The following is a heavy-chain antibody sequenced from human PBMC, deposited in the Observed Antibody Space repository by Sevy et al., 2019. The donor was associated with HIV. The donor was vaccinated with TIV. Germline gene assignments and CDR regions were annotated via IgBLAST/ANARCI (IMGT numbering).Heavy chain of an antibody. D-gene: IGHD3-10*01. CDR1: GDSVSSNSAA. CDR2: THYRSKWSY. CDR3: ARGDYFGSGSRSLGYYYGMDV. V-gene: IGHV6-1*01. J-gene: IGHJ6*02. Sequence: SQTLSLTCVIYGDSVSSNSAAWNWIRQSPSTGLEWLGRTHYRSKWSYDYAVSLKSRITIHPDTSKNQFSLQLSSVTPEDTAVYFCARGDYFGSGSRSLGYYYGMDVWGQGTAVTVSS.